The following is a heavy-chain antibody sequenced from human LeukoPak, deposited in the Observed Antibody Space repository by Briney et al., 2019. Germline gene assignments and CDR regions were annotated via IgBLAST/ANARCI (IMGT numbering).Heavy chain of an antibody. D-gene: IGHD2-21*01. Sequence: PGRSLRLSCAASGFTFDDYAMHWVRQAPGKGLEWVSGISWNSGSIGYADSVKGRFTISRDNAKNSLYLQMNSLRAEDTALYYCATAAGGNWAPTSKVLNYWGQGTLVTVSS. CDR1: GFTFDDYA. CDR3: ATAAGGNWAPTSKVLNY. J-gene: IGHJ4*02. V-gene: IGHV3-9*01. CDR2: ISWNSGSI.